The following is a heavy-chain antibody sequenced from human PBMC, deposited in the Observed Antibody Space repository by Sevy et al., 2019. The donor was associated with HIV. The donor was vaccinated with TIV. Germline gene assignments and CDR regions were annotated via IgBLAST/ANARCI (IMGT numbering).Heavy chain of an antibody. D-gene: IGHD3-22*01. Sequence: SETLSLTCAVSGGSISSSSYYWGWIRQPPGKGLEWIGSFYYSGSTYYNPSLKSRVTIPVDPSKNQFSLKLSSVTAADTAVYYCARLGNAKYYYDSSGYFQIDYWGQGTLVTVSS. CDR2: FYYSGST. J-gene: IGHJ4*02. CDR3: ARLGNAKYYYDSSGYFQIDY. V-gene: IGHV4-39*01. CDR1: GGSISSSSYY.